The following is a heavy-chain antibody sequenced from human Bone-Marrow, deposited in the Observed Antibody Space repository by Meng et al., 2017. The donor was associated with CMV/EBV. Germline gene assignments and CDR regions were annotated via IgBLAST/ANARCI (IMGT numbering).Heavy chain of an antibody. CDR1: GFNFRSYG. CDR3: AKGGYGSDKGLDY. V-gene: IGHV3-30*02. J-gene: IGHJ4*02. Sequence: GESLKISCSGFNFRSYGLHWVRQSPGKGLQWVAFIRSDGLSRYADSVKGRFTISRDNSKNTLYLQMNSLRAEDTAVYYCAKGGYGSDKGLDYWGQGTMVTVSS. D-gene: IGHD3-10*01. CDR2: IRSDGLSR.